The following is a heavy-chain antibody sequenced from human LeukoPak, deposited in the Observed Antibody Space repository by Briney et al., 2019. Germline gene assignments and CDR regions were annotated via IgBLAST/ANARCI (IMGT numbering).Heavy chain of an antibody. V-gene: IGHV3-30*04. Sequence: PGRSLRLSCAASGFTFSTYAMNWVRQAPGKGLEWVAVISYDGRQNYYADSVKGRFTISRDNSKNTLYLQMNSLRTEDTAVCYCGILEWNGPDYWGQGTLVTVSS. CDR2: ISYDGRQN. CDR1: GFTFSTYA. J-gene: IGHJ4*02. CDR3: GILEWNGPDY. D-gene: IGHD3-3*01.